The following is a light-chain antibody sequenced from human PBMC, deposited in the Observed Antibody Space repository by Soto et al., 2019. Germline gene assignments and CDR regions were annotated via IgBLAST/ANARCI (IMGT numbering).Light chain of an antibody. V-gene: IGLV2-14*01. CDR3: SSYTSSSTRV. CDR2: EVS. Sequence: QSALTQPASVSGSPGQSITISCTGTSSDVGGYNYVSWYQQHPGKAPKLMIYEVSNRPSGVFNRFSGSKSGNTASLTISGLQAEDEADYYCSSYTSSSTRVLGGGTKLTVL. CDR1: SSDVGGYNY. J-gene: IGLJ3*02.